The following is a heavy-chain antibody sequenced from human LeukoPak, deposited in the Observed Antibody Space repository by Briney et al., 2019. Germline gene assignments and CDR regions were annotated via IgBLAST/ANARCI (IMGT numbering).Heavy chain of an antibody. CDR1: GYTFTSYG. D-gene: IGHD4-17*01. CDR3: ARDRAPYGDYQADY. CDR2: ISAYNGNT. V-gene: IGHV1-18*01. J-gene: IGHJ4*02. Sequence: ASVKVSCKASGYTFTSYGISWVRQAPGQGLEWMGWISAYNGNTNYAQKLQGRVTMTTDTSTSTAYMELRSLRSDDTAVYYCARDRAPYGDYQADYWGQGTLVTVSS.